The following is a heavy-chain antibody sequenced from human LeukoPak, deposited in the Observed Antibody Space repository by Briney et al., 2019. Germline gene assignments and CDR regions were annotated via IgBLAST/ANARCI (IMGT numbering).Heavy chain of an antibody. V-gene: IGHV4-59*01. D-gene: IGHD3-22*01. CDR3: ARGLTYYYDSSGYYPVVGYYYYYMDV. J-gene: IGHJ6*03. CDR1: GGSISSYY. CDR2: IYYSGST. Sequence: SETLSLTCTVSGGSISSYYWSWIRQPPGKGLEWIGYIYYSGSTNYNPSLKSRVTISVDTSKNQFSLKLSSVTAADTAVYYCARGLTYYYDSSGYYPVVGYYYYYMDVWGKGTTVTVSS.